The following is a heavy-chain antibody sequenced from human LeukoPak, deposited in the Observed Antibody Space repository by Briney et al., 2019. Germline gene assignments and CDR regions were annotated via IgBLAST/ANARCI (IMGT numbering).Heavy chain of an antibody. J-gene: IGHJ4*02. CDR1: GFTFSSYA. D-gene: IGHD6-13*01. Sequence: GGSLRLSCAASGFTFSSYAMSWVRQAPGTGLEWVSTIRSNGADTYYADSVKGRFTVSRDNSRSTLYMYMNSLRVDYAAVYYCAKESYSTTWYESLDSWGQGTLVTVSS. CDR3: AKESYSTTWYESLDS. CDR2: IRSNGADT. V-gene: IGHV3-23*01.